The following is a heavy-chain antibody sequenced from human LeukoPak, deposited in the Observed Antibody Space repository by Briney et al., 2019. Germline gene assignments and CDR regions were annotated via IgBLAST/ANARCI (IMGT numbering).Heavy chain of an antibody. CDR3: TTVGRSGYYA. V-gene: IGHV3-15*01. CDR2: IKSKTDGGTT. D-gene: IGHD3-22*01. CDR1: GFPLNNAW. J-gene: IGHJ5*02. Sequence: GGPLRLSCAASGFPLNNAWKSWVRQAPGKGREWVGRIKSKTDGGTTDYAAPVKGRFTISRDDSKNTRYRQMNSLKTEDTAVYYCTTVGRSGYYAWGQGTLVTVSA.